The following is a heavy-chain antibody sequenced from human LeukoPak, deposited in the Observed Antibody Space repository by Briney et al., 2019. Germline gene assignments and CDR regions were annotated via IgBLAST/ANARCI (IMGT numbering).Heavy chain of an antibody. D-gene: IGHD6-19*01. CDR1: GFTFSSYA. CDR2: ISGSGGST. J-gene: IGHJ6*02. CDR3: ANGGDSSGWCRDYYGMDV. Sequence: PGGSLRLSCAASGFTFSSYAMSWVRQAPGKGLEWVSAISGSGGSTYYADSVKGRFTISRDNSKNTLYLQMNSLRAEDTAVYYCANGGDSSGWCRDYYGMDVWGQGTTVTVSS. V-gene: IGHV3-23*01.